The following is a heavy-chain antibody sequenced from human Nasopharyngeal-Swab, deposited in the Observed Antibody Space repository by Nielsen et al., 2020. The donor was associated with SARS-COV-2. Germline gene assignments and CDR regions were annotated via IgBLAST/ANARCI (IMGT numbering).Heavy chain of an antibody. J-gene: IGHJ3*01. D-gene: IGHD3-3*01. CDR3: AKPFWSGYYSGDSFDF. V-gene: IGHV3-43*02. CDR2: ISGDGDSA. Sequence: WIRQPPGKGLEWVSLISGDGDSASYRDSVKGRFTISRENNKNSLYLQMNSLTVEDTALYYCAKPFWSGYYSGDSFDFWGHGTMVTVSS.